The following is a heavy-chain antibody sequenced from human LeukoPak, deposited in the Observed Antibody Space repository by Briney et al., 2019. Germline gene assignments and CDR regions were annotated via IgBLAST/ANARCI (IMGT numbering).Heavy chain of an antibody. V-gene: IGHV4-59*12. CDR3: ASRAGVYYGMDV. Sequence: SETLSLTCTVSGGSISSYYWSWIRQPPGKGLEWIGYIYYSGSTNYNPSLKSRVTISVDTSKNQFSLKLSSVTAADTAVYYCASRAGVYYGMDVWGQGTTVTVSS. D-gene: IGHD6-19*01. J-gene: IGHJ6*02. CDR1: GGSISSYY. CDR2: IYYSGST.